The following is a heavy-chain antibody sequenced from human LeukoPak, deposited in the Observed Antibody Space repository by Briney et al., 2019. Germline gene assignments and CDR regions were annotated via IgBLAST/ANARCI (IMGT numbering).Heavy chain of an antibody. D-gene: IGHD5-18*01. CDR2: MRYDGSNR. Sequence: PGGSLRLSWEASGFSFSRHGMHRVRQAPGKGLEWVAFMRYDGSNRYFADSVKGRFTISRDNSINTLYLQMNSLRGEDTAVYYCAKTSLRSIQVWDSWGQGALVTVSS. CDR1: GFSFSRHG. V-gene: IGHV3-30*02. J-gene: IGHJ4*02. CDR3: AKTSLRSIQVWDS.